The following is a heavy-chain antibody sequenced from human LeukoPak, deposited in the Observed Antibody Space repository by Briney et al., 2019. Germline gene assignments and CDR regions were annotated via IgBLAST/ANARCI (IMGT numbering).Heavy chain of an antibody. CDR1: GFTFSSYA. D-gene: IGHD4-17*01. V-gene: IGHV3-23*01. J-gene: IGHJ1*01. Sequence: PGGSLRLSCAASGFTFSSYAMSWVRQAPGKGLEWVSAISGSGGGTYYADSVKGRFTISRDNSKNTLYLQMNSLRAEDTAVYYCAKDYDTVTTYEYFQHWGQGTLVTVSS. CDR2: ISGSGGGT. CDR3: AKDYDTVTTYEYFQH.